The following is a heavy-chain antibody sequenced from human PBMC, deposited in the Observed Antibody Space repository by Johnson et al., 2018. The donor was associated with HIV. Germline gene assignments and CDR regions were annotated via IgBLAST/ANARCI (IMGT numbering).Heavy chain of an antibody. CDR2: ISSNGGST. J-gene: IGHJ3*02. V-gene: IGHV3-64*01. CDR3: ARDTKSGSYLEGTGAFDI. D-gene: IGHD3-10*01. Sequence: VQLVESGGGLVQPGGSLRLSCAASGFTFSSYAMHWVRQAPGKGLEYVSAISSNGGSTYYANSVKGRFTISRDNSKNTLYLQMGSLRAEDMAVYYCARDTKSGSYLEGTGAFDIWGQGTMVIVSS. CDR1: GFTFSSYA.